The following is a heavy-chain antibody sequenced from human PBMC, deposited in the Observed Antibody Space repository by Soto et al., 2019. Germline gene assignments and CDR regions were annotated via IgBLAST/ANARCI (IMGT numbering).Heavy chain of an antibody. CDR2: IGTAGDT. D-gene: IGHD7-27*01. CDR1: GFTFSSYY. J-gene: IGHJ4*02. CDR3: ARVRLGHAYFDY. V-gene: IGHV3-13*01. Sequence: GGSLILSCAASGFTFSSYYMHWVRQATGKGLEWVSAIGTAGDTYYPGSVKGRFTISRENAKNSLYLQMNSLRAEDTAVYYCARVRLGHAYFDYWGQGTLVTVSS.